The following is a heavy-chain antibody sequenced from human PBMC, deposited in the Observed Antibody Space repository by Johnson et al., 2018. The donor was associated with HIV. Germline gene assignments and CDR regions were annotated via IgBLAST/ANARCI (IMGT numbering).Heavy chain of an antibody. V-gene: IGHV3-30*03. J-gene: IGHJ1*01. CDR2: ISYDGGNK. CDR1: GFTFSSYG. Sequence: QMLLVESGGGVVQPGRSLRLSCAASGFTFSSYGMHWVRQAPGKGLEWMAVISYDGGNKYYADSVKGRFTISRDNSKNTLYLQMSSLRAEDTAVYYWAASSVLELGDNVRGLLGLRWAMWG. D-gene: IGHD3-10*02. CDR3: AASSVLELGDNVRGLLGLRWAM.